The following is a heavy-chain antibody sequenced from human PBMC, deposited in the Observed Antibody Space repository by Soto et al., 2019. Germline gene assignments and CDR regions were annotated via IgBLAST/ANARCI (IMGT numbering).Heavy chain of an antibody. CDR3: ARGDHGPRRFYFDT. V-gene: IGHV4-61*03. D-gene: IGHD2-8*01. Sequence: SETLSLTCTVSGGSVNSGGYYWSWIRQPPGKGLEWIGFIFYNGGTSYNPSLGSRVTISADTSKTLFSLNLNFVTAADTAVYYCARGDHGPRRFYFDTWGQGTLVTVYS. CDR2: IFYNGGT. J-gene: IGHJ4*02. CDR1: GGSVNSGGYY.